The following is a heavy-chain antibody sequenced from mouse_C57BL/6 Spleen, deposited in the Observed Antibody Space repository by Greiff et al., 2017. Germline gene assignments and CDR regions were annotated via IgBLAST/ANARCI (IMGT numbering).Heavy chain of an antibody. Sequence: EVQRVESGGGLVKPGGSLKLSCAASGFTFSDYGMHWVRQAPEKGLEWVAYISSGSSTIYYADTVKGRFTISRDNAKNTLFLQMTSLRSEDTAMYYCARLGSRAMDYWGQGTSVTFSS. CDR2: ISSGSSTI. CDR3: ARLGSRAMDY. CDR1: GFTFSDYG. V-gene: IGHV5-17*01. D-gene: IGHD1-1*01. J-gene: IGHJ4*01.